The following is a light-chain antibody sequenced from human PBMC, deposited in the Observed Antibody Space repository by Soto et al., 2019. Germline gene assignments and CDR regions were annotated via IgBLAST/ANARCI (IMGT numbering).Light chain of an antibody. V-gene: IGLV1-40*01. J-gene: IGLJ1*01. CDR2: GNT. CDR3: QSYDRSLRGYV. Sequence: QTVVTQPPSVSGAPGQRVTISCTGTSSNIGAGYDVHWYQHLPGTAPKLLIYGNTIRPSGVPDRFSGSKSGTSASLAITGLQAEDEADYYCQSYDRSLRGYVFGTGTKLNVL. CDR1: SSNIGAGYD.